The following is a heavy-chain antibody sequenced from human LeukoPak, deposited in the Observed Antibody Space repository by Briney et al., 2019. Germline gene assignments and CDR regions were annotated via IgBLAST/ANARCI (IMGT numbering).Heavy chain of an antibody. D-gene: IGHD3-10*01. Sequence: ASVKVSCKVSGYTFNSNYMNWVRQAPGQGLEWMGIINPSGGSTSYAQKFQGRVTMTRDTSTSTVYMELSSLRSEDTAVYYCAVGSGSYLVRGMDVWGQGTTVTVSS. CDR1: GYTFNSNY. V-gene: IGHV1-46*02. CDR2: INPSGGST. J-gene: IGHJ6*02. CDR3: AVGSGSYLVRGMDV.